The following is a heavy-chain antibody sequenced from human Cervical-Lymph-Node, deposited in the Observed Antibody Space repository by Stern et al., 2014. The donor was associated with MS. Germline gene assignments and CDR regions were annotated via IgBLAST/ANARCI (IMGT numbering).Heavy chain of an antibody. D-gene: IGHD5-18*01. CDR1: GGSISSYY. CDR3: ARRGYSYGPNAFDI. CDR2: IYYSGST. J-gene: IGHJ3*02. V-gene: IGHV4-59*01. Sequence: QLQLQESGPGLVKPSETLSLTCTAAGGSISSYYWSWIRQPPGKGLEWIGHIYYSGSTKYNTTPNGPVTISVDTSKKQFSLQHSSVTAAETAVYYCARRGYSYGPNAFDIWGQGTMVTVSS.